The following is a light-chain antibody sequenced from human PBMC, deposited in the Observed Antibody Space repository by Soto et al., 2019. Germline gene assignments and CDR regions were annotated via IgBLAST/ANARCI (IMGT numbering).Light chain of an antibody. CDR1: QTVSSY. V-gene: IGKV3-20*01. CDR3: QHCGTSQIFT. J-gene: IGKJ3*01. Sequence: EIVLTQSPGTLSLSPGERATLSCRASQTVSSYLAWYQQKPGQAPRLLIYSTSRRAGGIPDRFSGSGSGTDFTLTISRLEPEDFAVYYCQHCGTSQIFTFGPGTTVDFK. CDR2: STS.